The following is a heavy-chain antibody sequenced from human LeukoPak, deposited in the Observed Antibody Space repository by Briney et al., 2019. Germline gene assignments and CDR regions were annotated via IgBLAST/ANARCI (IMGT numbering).Heavy chain of an antibody. CDR3: ARKVGATTEFDY. CDR2: IYYSGST. J-gene: IGHJ4*02. Sequence: PSETLSLTCTVSGGSISSSSYYWGWIRQPPGKGLEWIGSIYYSGSTYYNPSLKSRVTISVDTSKNQFSLKLSSVTAADTAVYYCARKVGATTEFDYWGQGTLVTVSS. CDR1: GGSISSSSYY. D-gene: IGHD1-26*01. V-gene: IGHV4-39*07.